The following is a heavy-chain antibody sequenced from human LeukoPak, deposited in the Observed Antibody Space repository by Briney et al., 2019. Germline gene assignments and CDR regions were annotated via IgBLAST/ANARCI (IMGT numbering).Heavy chain of an antibody. J-gene: IGHJ6*02. CDR2: INWNGGGT. CDR1: GYSFKDYG. CDR3: AKHLTATNTYIFFGLDV. V-gene: IGHV3-9*01. Sequence: SLRLSCAATGYSFKDYGMHWVRQPPGKGLEWVSAINWNGGGTDYADSVKGRFTIFRDNAKNSLYLQLSSLRPEDTALHYCAKHLTATNTYIFFGLDVWGQGTSVTVSS. D-gene: IGHD1-26*01.